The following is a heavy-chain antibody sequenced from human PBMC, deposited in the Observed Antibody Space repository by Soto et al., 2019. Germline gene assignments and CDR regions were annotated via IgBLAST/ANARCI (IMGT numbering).Heavy chain of an antibody. D-gene: IGHD3-22*01. CDR3: AKFNYYDSSGYLNH. J-gene: IGHJ4*02. CDR2: IYYSGST. V-gene: IGHV4-61*01. Sequence: SETLSLTCTVSGGSVSSGSYYWSWIRQPPGKGLEWIGYIYYSGSTNYNPSLKSRVTISVDTSKNQFSLKLSSVTAADTAVYYCAKFNYYDSSGYLNHWGQGTLVTVSS. CDR1: GGSVSSGSYY.